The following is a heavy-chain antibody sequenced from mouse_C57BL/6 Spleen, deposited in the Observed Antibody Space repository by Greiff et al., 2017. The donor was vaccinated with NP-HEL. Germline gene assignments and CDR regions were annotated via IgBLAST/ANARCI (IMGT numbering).Heavy chain of an antibody. CDR2: IHPNNGGT. CDR3: ARREYHAPFAY. D-gene: IGHD5-1*01. J-gene: IGHJ3*01. Sequence: EVQLQQSGPELVKPGASVKIPCKASGYTFTDYNMDWVKQSHGRSLEWIGDIHPNNGGTIYNQKFKGKATLTVDKSSSTAYMELRSLTSEDTAVYYCARREYHAPFAYWGQGTLVTVSA. V-gene: IGHV1-18*01. CDR1: GYTFTDYN.